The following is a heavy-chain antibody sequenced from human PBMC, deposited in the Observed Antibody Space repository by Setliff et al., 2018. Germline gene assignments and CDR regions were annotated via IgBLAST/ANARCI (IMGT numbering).Heavy chain of an antibody. CDR1: GFGFNHAW. J-gene: IGHJ4*02. CDR2: IGRSDSGGRT. D-gene: IGHD2-15*01. V-gene: IGHV3-15*04. CDR3: AKDRVPDGVWDFDY. Sequence: GGSLRLSCAASGFGFNHAWMSWVRQSPGKGLEWLGLIGRSDSGGRTHYAAPVEGRFTISRDDSTNTLYLQMNSLRVEDTALYYCAKDRVPDGVWDFDYWGQGTLVTVSS.